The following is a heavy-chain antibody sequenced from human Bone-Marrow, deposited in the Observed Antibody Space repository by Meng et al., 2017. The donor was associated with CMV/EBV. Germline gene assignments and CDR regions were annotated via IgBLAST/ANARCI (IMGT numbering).Heavy chain of an antibody. Sequence: ASVTVSCKASGYTFTSYDINWVRQATGQGLEWMGWMNHNSGNTGYAQKFQGRVTMTRNTSISTAYMELSSLRSEDTAVYYCARGGRVLPPARVIRGDYGMDVWGQGTTVTVSS. CDR2: MNHNSGNT. V-gene: IGHV1-8*01. J-gene: IGHJ6*02. CDR3: ARGGRVLPPARVIRGDYGMDV. D-gene: IGHD2-2*01. CDR1: GYTFTSYD.